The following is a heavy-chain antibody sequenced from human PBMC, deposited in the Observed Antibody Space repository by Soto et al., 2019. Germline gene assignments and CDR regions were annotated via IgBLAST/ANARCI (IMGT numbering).Heavy chain of an antibody. CDR1: GGSFSGYY. CDR3: ARGGYSYGWEDYYYGMDV. D-gene: IGHD5-18*01. J-gene: IGHJ6*02. CDR2: INHSGST. V-gene: IGHV4-34*01. Sequence: QVQLQQWGAGLLKPSETLSLTCAVYGGSFSGYYWSWIRQPPGKGLEWIGEINHSGSTNYNPSLKSRGTISVDTSKNQFSRKLSSVTAADTAVYYCARGGYSYGWEDYYYGMDVWGQGTTVTVSS.